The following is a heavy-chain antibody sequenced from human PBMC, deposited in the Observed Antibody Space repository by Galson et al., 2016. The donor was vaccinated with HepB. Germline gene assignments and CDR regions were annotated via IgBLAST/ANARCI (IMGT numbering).Heavy chain of an antibody. D-gene: IGHD3-10*01. CDR2: ISGSGSDT. CDR1: GFNVSSYA. CDR3: ARVGSLAGSGTYDY. Sequence: SLRLSCAASGFNVSSYALHWVRQAPGKGLEWLSYISGSGSDTIYADSLKGRFTISRDNAENSLFLQIHSLGVEDTAVYYCARVGSLAGSGTYDYWGQGTLVTVSS. J-gene: IGHJ4*02. V-gene: IGHV3-48*03.